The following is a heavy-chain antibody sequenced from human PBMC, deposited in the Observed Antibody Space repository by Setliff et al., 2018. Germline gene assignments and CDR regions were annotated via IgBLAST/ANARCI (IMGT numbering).Heavy chain of an antibody. Sequence: GGSLRLSCAASGFTFSGYSMSWVRQAPGKGLEWVADIKQDGSTKYYLDSVKGRFTISRDNAKRSLYLQMNGLRADDTGVYYCVRDDADNYDAFDNWGQGTLVTVSS. CDR2: IKQDGSTK. V-gene: IGHV3-7*01. D-gene: IGHD3-22*01. CDR3: VRDDADNYDAFDN. CDR1: GFTFSGYS. J-gene: IGHJ3*02.